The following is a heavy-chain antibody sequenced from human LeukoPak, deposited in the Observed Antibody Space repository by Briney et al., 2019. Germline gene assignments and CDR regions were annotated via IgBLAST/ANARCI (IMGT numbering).Heavy chain of an antibody. CDR3: ARNYGSGYMGV. D-gene: IGHD3-10*01. J-gene: IGHJ6*04. CDR2: INSDGTGT. CDR1: GFTFSRYW. V-gene: IGHV3-74*01. Sequence: PGGSLRLSCAASGFTFSRYWMHWVRQAPGKGLVWVSRINSDGTGTTYADSVKGRFTISRDNAKNTLWLQMNSLRAEDTAVYYCARNYGSGYMGVWGKGTTVTVSS.